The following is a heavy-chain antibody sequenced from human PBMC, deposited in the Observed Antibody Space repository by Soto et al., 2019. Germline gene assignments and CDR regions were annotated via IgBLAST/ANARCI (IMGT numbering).Heavy chain of an antibody. J-gene: IGHJ6*02. CDR1: EFTFNTYW. D-gene: IGHD6-19*01. V-gene: IGHV3-7*05. Sequence: EVQLVESGGGLVQPGGSLRLSCLASEFTFNTYWMHWVRQAPGRGLEWVANLTDAGSEKNYVASVKGRFTISRDNAKKSLDVQRNSLRGEDTAVYFCARDWGTPGRGSAVGYYYHYGMDVWGQGTTVTVSS. CDR3: ARDWGTPGRGSAVGYYYHYGMDV. CDR2: LTDAGSEK.